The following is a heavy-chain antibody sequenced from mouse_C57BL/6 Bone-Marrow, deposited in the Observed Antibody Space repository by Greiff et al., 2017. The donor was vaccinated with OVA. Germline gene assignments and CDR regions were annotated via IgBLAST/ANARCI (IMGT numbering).Heavy chain of an antibody. V-gene: IGHV1-64*01. CDR3: ARYGYYFYYAMDY. Sequence: QVQLQQSGAELVKPGASVKLSCKASGYTFTSYWMHWVKQRPGQGLEWIGMIHPNSGSTNYNEKFKSKATLTVDKSSSTAYMQLSSLTSEDSAVYYCARYGYYFYYAMDYWGQGTSVTVSS. J-gene: IGHJ4*01. CDR1: GYTFTSYW. D-gene: IGHD2-3*01. CDR2: IHPNSGST.